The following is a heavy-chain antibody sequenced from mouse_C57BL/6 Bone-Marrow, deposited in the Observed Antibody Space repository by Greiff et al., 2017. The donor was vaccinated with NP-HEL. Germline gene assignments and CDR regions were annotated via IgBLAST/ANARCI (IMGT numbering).Heavy chain of an antibody. CDR2: IDPENGDT. J-gene: IGHJ3*01. CDR3: TKTIVTTPFAY. V-gene: IGHV14-4*01. Sequence: VQLKESGAELVRPGASVKLSCTASGFNIKDDYMHWVKQRPEQGLEWIGWIDPENGDTEYASKFQGKATITADTSSNTAYLQLSSLTSEDTAVYYCTKTIVTTPFAYWGQGTLVTVSA. CDR1: GFNIKDDY. D-gene: IGHD2-5*01.